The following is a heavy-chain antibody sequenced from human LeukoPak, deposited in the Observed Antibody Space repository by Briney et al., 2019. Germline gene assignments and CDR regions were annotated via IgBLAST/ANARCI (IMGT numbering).Heavy chain of an antibody. V-gene: IGHV3-21*01. Sequence: GGSLRLSCAASGFTFSNAWMNWVRQAPGKGLEWVSSISSSSNYIYYADSVKGRFTISRDNAKNSLYLQMNSLRAEDTAVYYCARDAPLPDFWGQGTLVTVSS. CDR1: GFTFSNAW. CDR3: ARDAPLPDF. CDR2: ISSSSNYI. J-gene: IGHJ4*02. D-gene: IGHD1-26*01.